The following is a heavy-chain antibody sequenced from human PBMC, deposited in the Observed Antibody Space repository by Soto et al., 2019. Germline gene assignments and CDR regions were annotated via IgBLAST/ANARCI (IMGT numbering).Heavy chain of an antibody. J-gene: IGHJ3*01. Sequence: ASVKVSCKASGYTFSTYGITWVRQAPGQGLDWMGWINPFKGDTNSAARFQDRVTMTTDTSTRTAYMELRSLRSDDTAVYYCARVKVPAAILGAFDLWGQGTLVTVSS. CDR1: GYTFSTYG. CDR3: ARVKVPAAILGAFDL. D-gene: IGHD2-2*02. V-gene: IGHV1-18*01. CDR2: INPFKGDT.